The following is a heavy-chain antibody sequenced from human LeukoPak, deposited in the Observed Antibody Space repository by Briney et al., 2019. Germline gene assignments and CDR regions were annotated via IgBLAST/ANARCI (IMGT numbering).Heavy chain of an antibody. CDR3: ARARSSKYYGSGYNWFDP. D-gene: IGHD3-10*01. Sequence: SQTLSLTCAVSGGSISSGGYSWSWIRQPPGKGLEWIGEINHSGSTNYNPSLKSRVTISVDTSKNQFSLKLSSVTAADTAVYYCARARSSKYYGSGYNWFDPWGQGTLVTVSS. CDR2: INHSGST. J-gene: IGHJ5*02. CDR1: GGSISSGGYS. V-gene: IGHV4-30-2*01.